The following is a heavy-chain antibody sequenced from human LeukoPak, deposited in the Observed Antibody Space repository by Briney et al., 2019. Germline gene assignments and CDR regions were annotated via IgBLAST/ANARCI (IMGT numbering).Heavy chain of an antibody. CDR1: GDSISTGSYY. Sequence: SETLSLTCTVSGDSISTGSYYWTWIRQPAGKGLEWIGRVYTSGNTNYNPSLKTRVSMSVDTSKNQFSLNLNSVTAADTAVYYCARESPAIDETTGYYIKYFDYWGQGTLVTVSS. V-gene: IGHV4-61*02. CDR2: VYTSGNT. CDR3: ARESPAIDETTGYYIKYFDY. D-gene: IGHD3-22*01. J-gene: IGHJ4*02.